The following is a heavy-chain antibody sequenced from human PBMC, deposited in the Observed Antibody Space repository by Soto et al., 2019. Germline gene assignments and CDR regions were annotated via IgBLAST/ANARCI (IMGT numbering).Heavy chain of an antibody. J-gene: IGHJ3*01. Sequence: GGSLRLSCAASGFTVSSNYMSWVRQAPGKGLEWVSVIYSGGSTYYADSVKGRFAISRDNSKNPLYLQMNSLRAEDTAVYYCASPYCGSGGDDAFDFWGQGTMVTVSS. CDR1: GFTVSSNY. V-gene: IGHV3-53*01. CDR3: ASPYCGSGGDDAFDF. D-gene: IGHD3-10*01. CDR2: IYSGGST.